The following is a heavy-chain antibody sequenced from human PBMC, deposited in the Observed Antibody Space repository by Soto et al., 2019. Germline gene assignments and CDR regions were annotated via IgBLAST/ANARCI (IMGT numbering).Heavy chain of an antibody. CDR3: ALPMGAARPGYYFDY. Sequence: ASVKVSCKASGGTFSSYAISWVRQAPGQGLEWMGGIIPIFGTANYAQKFQGRVTITADESTSTAYMELSSLRSEDTAVYYCALPMGAARPGYYFDYWGQGTRVTVSS. CDR1: GGTFSSYA. J-gene: IGHJ4*02. D-gene: IGHD6-6*01. V-gene: IGHV1-69*13. CDR2: IIPIFGTA.